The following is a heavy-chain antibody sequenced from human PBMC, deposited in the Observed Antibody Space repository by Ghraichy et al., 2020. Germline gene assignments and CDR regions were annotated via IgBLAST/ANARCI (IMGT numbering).Heavy chain of an antibody. CDR1: GYTFTGYY. CDR3: ARGQGYYYDSSGYLDTLGDNWFDP. CDR2: INPNSGGT. V-gene: IGHV1-2*02. D-gene: IGHD3-22*01. Sequence: ASVKVSCKASGYTFTGYYMHWVRQAPGQGLEWMGWINPNSGGTNYAQKFQGRVTMTRDTSISTAYMELSRLRSDDTAVYYCARGQGYYYDSSGYLDTLGDNWFDPWGQETLVTVSS. J-gene: IGHJ5*02.